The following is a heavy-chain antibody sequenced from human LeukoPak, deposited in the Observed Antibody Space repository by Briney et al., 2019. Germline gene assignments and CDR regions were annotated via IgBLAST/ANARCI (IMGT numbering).Heavy chain of an antibody. D-gene: IGHD5-12*01. CDR2: INQGGSVK. V-gene: IGHV3-7*01. CDR1: GFTFSDYY. J-gene: IGHJ4*02. CDR3: ARVGYSGWNLEY. Sequence: GGYLRLSCAASGFTFSDYYMSWVRQAPGKGLEWVANINQGGSVKYYVDSVKGRFTISRDDAKNSLYVQMNSLRDEDTAVYYCARVGYSGWNLEYWGQGTLVTVSS.